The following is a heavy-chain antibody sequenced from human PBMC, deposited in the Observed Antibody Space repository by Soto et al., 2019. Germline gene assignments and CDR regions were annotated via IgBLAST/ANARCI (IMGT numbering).Heavy chain of an antibody. CDR3: VRNSDYDFWSGFLY. D-gene: IGHD3-3*01. CDR1: GFTFNTFT. CDR2: VSGSGVTT. Sequence: PGGSLSLSCAASGFTFNTFTMTWVRQAPGKGLEWVSSVSGSGVTTKYADPVKGRFTISRDNSKNTLYLQLNTLTAEDTAVYYCVRNSDYDFWSGFLYWGQGAQVTVSS. J-gene: IGHJ4*02. V-gene: IGHV3-23*01.